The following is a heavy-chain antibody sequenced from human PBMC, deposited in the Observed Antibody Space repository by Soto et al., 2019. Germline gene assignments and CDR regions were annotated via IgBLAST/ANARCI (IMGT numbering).Heavy chain of an antibody. CDR2: IYYSGST. Sequence: PSETLSLTCTVSGGSISSSSYYWGWIRQPPGKGLEWIGSIYYSGSTYYNPSLKSRVTISVDTSKNQFSLKLSSVTAADTAVYYCARHPSIAAAGFDYWVQGTPVTVSS. CDR3: ARHPSIAAAGFDY. V-gene: IGHV4-39*01. CDR1: GGSISSSSYY. J-gene: IGHJ4*02. D-gene: IGHD6-13*01.